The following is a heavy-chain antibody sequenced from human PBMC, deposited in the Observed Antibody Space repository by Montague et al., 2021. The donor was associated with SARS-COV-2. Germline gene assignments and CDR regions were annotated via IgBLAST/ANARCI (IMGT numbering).Heavy chain of an antibody. V-gene: IGHV3-11*01. CDR3: ARVGWFGEDGSDI. CDR1: GSTFSDYY. CDR2: ISSSGSTI. Sequence: SLRLSCSASGSTFSDYYMSWIRQAPGMGLEWVSYISSSGSTIYYXDSVKGRYTISRDNARNSLYLQMNSLRGEDTAVYYCARVGWFGEDGSDIWGQGTMVTVSS. J-gene: IGHJ3*02. D-gene: IGHD3-10*01.